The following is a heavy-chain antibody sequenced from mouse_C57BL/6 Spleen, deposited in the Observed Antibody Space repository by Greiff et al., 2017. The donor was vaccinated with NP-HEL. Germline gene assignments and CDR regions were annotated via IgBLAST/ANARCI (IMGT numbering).Heavy chain of an antibody. D-gene: IGHD2-1*01. CDR2: INPNNGGT. J-gene: IGHJ4*01. V-gene: IGHV1-26*01. CDR3: ARRRIYYGAMDY. Sequence: EVQLQQSGPELVKPGASVKISCKASGYTFTDYYMNWVKQSHGKSLEWIGDINPNNGGTSYNQKFKGKATLTVDKSSSTAYMELRSLTSEDSAVYYCARRRIYYGAMDYWGQGTSVTVSS. CDR1: GYTFTDYY.